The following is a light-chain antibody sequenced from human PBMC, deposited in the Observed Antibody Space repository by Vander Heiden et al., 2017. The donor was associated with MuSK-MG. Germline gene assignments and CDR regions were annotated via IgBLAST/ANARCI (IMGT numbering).Light chain of an antibody. CDR3: QQYESFPIT. J-gene: IGKJ5*01. Sequence: DIQLTQSTSSLSASVGVRVAIACQASHEITNYFNWYQQKPGKAPRLLIYDASNLEPGVPSKFSGSGSGTDFSFNISSLQPEDFATYFCQQYESFPITFGRGTRVEMK. CDR2: DAS. CDR1: HEITNY. V-gene: IGKV1-33*01.